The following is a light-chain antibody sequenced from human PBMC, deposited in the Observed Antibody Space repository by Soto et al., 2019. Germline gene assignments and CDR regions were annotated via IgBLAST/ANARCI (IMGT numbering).Light chain of an antibody. Sequence: DIQMTQSPSTLSASVGDRVTITCRASQSISSWLAWYQQKPGKAPKLLIYDASSLESGVPSRFSGSGSGTEFTLTISSLQPDDFATYYCQQYNIYSTFGQGTKLDI. V-gene: IGKV1-5*01. J-gene: IGKJ2*01. CDR3: QQYNIYST. CDR1: QSISSW. CDR2: DAS.